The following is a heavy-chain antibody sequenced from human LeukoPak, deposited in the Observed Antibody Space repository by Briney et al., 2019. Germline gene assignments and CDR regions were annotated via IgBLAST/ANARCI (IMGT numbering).Heavy chain of an antibody. D-gene: IGHD3-22*01. V-gene: IGHV1-2*02. CDR3: ARDFLSPPGRGSYYYDSSGYIGGRGSRAY. CDR2: INPNSGGT. Sequence: ASVKVSCKASGYTFTGYYMHWVRQAPGQGLEWMGWINPNSGGTNYAQKLQGRVTMTRDTSISTAYMEMSRLRSDDTAVYYCARDFLSPPGRGSYYYDSSGYIGGRGSRAYWGQGTLVTVSS. J-gene: IGHJ4*02. CDR1: GYTFTGYY.